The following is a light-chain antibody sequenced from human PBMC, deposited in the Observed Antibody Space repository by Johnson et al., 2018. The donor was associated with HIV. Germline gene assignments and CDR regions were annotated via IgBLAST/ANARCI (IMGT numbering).Light chain of an antibody. CDR1: SSNIGNNY. J-gene: IGLJ1*01. CDR2: ENN. Sequence: QPVLTQPPSVSAAPGQKVTISCSGSSSNIGNNYVSWYQQLPGTAPKLLIYENNKRPSGIPDRFSGSKSGTSATLGIIGLQTGDEADYYCGTWDASLSAYVFGTWTKFTVL. V-gene: IGLV1-51*02. CDR3: GTWDASLSAYV.